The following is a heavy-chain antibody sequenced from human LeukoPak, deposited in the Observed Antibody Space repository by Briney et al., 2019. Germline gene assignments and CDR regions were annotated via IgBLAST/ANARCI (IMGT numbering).Heavy chain of an antibody. J-gene: IGHJ4*02. CDR2: MNPNSGNT. D-gene: IGHD6-13*01. CDR1: GYTFTSYD. V-gene: IGHV1-8*01. CDR3: AMAAGTEPCVY. Sequence: ASVKVSCKASGYTFTSYDINWVRQAAGQGLEWMGWMNPNSGNTGSAQKFQDRVTMTRNTSISTAYMELSSLRSEDTAVYYCAMAAGTEPCVYWGQGTLVTVSS.